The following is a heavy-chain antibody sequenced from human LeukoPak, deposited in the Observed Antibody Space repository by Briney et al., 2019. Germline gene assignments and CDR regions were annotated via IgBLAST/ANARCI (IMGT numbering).Heavy chain of an antibody. V-gene: IGHV1-2*06. D-gene: IGHD4-23*01. CDR1: GYTFTGYY. Sequence: ASVKVSCKASGYTFTGYYMHWVRQAPGQGLEWMGRINPNSGGTNYAQKFQGRVTMTRDTSISTAYMELSRLRSDDTAVYYCARLSHGGKSRNAFDIWGQGTMVTVS. J-gene: IGHJ3*02. CDR3: ARLSHGGKSRNAFDI. CDR2: INPNSGGT.